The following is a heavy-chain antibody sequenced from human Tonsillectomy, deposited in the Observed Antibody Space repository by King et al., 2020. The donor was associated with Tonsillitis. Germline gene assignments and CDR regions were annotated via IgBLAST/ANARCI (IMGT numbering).Heavy chain of an antibody. V-gene: IGHV5-10-1*01. CDR1: GYAFSTYW. D-gene: IGHD3/OR15-3a*01. J-gene: IGHJ3*02. Sequence: QLVQSGAEGKKPGESLRISCLGSGYAFSTYWIAWVRQMPGKGLQYVGRIDPRDSYTNHSPSFQGHVIISADNSINTAYLRWSSLKASDSAIYYCARISGWTPGVFEIWGQGTLVTVSS. CDR2: IDPRDSYT. CDR3: ARISGWTPGVFEI.